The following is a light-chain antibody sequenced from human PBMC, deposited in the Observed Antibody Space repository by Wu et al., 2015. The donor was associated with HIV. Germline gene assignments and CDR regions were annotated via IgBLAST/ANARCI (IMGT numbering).Light chain of an antibody. V-gene: IGKV1-39*01. J-gene: IGKJ1*01. Sequence: DIQMTQSPSSLSASVGDRVTITCRASQSISSYLNWYQQKPGKAPKLLIYAASSLQSGVPSRFSGSGSGTDFTLTISSLQPEDFATYYCQHYYNFPWTFGQGTKVEI. CDR1: QSISSY. CDR2: AAS. CDR3: QHYYNFPWT.